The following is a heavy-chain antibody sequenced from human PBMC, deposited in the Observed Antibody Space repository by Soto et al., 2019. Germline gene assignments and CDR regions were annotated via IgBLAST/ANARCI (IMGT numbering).Heavy chain of an antibody. CDR3: AKGTGGWYYYGMDV. V-gene: IGHV3-23*01. D-gene: IGHD7-27*01. J-gene: IGHJ6*02. CDR1: GFTFSTYG. CDR2: ISGGGGLT. Sequence: EVQLLESGGGLVQPGGSLRLSCAASGFTFSTYGMSWVRQAPGKGLEWVSGISGGGGLTYYADSVKGRFTISRDNSKNTLYLQMSRLRVEDTAIYYFAKGTGGWYYYGMDVWGQGTTVTVSS.